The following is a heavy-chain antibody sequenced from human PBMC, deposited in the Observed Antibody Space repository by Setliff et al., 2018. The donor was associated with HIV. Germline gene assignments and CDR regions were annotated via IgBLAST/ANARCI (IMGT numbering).Heavy chain of an antibody. Sequence: RASVKVSCKASGGIFSSYALSWVRQAPGQGLEWMGGIIPIFGTANYAQKFQGRVTITADASTNTAYMELSSLRSEDTAVYYCASGSHGEGATDYWGLGTLVTVSS. CDR2: IIPIFGTA. D-gene: IGHD1-26*01. V-gene: IGHV1-69*13. CDR1: GGIFSSYA. J-gene: IGHJ4*02. CDR3: ASGSHGEGATDY.